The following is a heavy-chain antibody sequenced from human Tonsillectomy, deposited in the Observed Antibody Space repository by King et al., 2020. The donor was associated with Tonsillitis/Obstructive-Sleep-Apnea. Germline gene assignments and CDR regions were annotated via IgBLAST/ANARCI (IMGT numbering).Heavy chain of an antibody. J-gene: IGHJ4*02. V-gene: IGHV3-11*06. D-gene: IGHD2-2*01. CDR1: GFTFSDYY. Sequence: VQLVESGGGLVKPGGSLRLSCAASGFTFSDYYMSWIRQAPGKGLEWVSYISGSSSYTNYADSVKARFTISRDNAKNSQYLQMNSLRAEDTAVYYCARMSSTSWSISYFDYWGQGALVTVSS. CDR2: ISGSSSYT. CDR3: ARMSSTSWSISYFDY.